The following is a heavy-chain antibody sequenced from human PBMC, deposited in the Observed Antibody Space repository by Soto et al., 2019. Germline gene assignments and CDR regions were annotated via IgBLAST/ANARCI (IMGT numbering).Heavy chain of an antibody. CDR3: ARQYPSSSRHFAH. D-gene: IGHD6-6*01. J-gene: IGHJ4*02. V-gene: IGHV3-21*01. CDR1: GFTFRTYY. CDR2: ISAGSSNI. Sequence: EVELVESGGGLVKPGGSLPLSCAASGFTFRTYYMIWVRQAPGKGLELVSSISAGSSNIYYAPSVKGRFTISRDNAKNSLYLQINSLRAEYTAVYYCARQYPSSSRHFAHWGQGTLVTVSS.